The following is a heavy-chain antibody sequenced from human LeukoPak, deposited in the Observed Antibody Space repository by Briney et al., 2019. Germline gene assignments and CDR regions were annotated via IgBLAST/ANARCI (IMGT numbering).Heavy chain of an antibody. D-gene: IGHD3-10*01. J-gene: IGHJ4*02. V-gene: IGHV3-9*01. CDR3: ASYGSGSYTFDY. CDR1: GFTFDDYA. Sequence: GGSLRLSCAASGFTFDDYAMHWVRQAPGKGLEWVSGISWNSGSIGYADSVKGRFTISRDNAKNSLYLQMNSLRAEDTALYYCASYGSGSYTFDYWGQGTLVTVSS. CDR2: ISWNSGSI.